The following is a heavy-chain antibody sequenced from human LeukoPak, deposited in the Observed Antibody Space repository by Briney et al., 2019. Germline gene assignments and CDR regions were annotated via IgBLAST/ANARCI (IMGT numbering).Heavy chain of an antibody. D-gene: IGHD6-25*01. CDR2: INPNSGGT. J-gene: IGHJ5*02. Sequence: GASVKVSCKASGYTFTGYYMHWVRQAPGQGLEWMRWINPNSGGTNYAQKFQGRVTMTRDTSISTAYMELSRLRSDDTAVYYCAREGDDTATSIAAGGWFDPWGQGTLVTVSS. CDR1: GYTFTGYY. CDR3: AREGDDTATSIAAGGWFDP. V-gene: IGHV1-2*02.